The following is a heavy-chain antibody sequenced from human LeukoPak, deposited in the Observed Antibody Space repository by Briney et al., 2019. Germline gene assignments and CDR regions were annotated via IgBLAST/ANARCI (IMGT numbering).Heavy chain of an antibody. CDR1: GYTFTGYY. CDR3: ARDWWGPDRTAAANWFNP. J-gene: IGHJ5*02. V-gene: IGHV1-2*02. D-gene: IGHD6-13*01. Sequence: ASVKVSCKASGYTFTGYYMHWVRQAPGQGLEWMGWINPNSGGTNYAQKFQGRVTLTGDTSISTVYMELNSLRYDDTAVYYCARDWWGPDRTAAANWFNPWGQGTLVTVSS. CDR2: INPNSGGT.